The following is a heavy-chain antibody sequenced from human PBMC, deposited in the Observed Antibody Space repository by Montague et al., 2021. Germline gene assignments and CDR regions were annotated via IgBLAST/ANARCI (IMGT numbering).Heavy chain of an antibody. D-gene: IGHD5-24*01. J-gene: IGHJ5*02. V-gene: IGHV6-1*01. Sequence: CAISGDSVSSNEATWNWNRQSPSRGLEWLGRTYYRSKWYNEYAISVKSRITVNPDTSKNQFSLLLNSVTPEDTAVYYCARGWQKRFDPWGRGTLVTVSS. CDR3: ARGWQKRFDP. CDR1: GDSVSSNEAT. CDR2: TYYRSKWYN.